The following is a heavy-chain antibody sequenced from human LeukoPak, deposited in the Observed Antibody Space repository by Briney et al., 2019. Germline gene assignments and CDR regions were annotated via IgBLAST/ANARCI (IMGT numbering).Heavy chain of an antibody. CDR1: GYSFNNYW. CDR2: IYPGDSDT. D-gene: IGHD4-11*01. V-gene: IGHV5-51*01. CDR3: ARRLTTATFDY. Sequence: GESLKISCEGSGYSFNNYWIVWVRQMPGAGLEWMGIIYPGDSDTRYSPSFQGLVTISVDKSINTAYLQWSSLKASDTAMYYCARRLTTATFDYWGQGTLVTVSS. J-gene: IGHJ4*02.